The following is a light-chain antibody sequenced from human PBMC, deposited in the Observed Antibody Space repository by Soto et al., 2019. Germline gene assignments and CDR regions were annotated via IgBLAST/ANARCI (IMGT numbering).Light chain of an antibody. Sequence: QPVLTQPPSASGSPGQSVTISCTGTSSDVGGYNYVSWYQQHPGRPPKLMIYEVTKRPLGVPDRFSGSKSGNTASLTVSGLQAEDEADYYCSSYAGSNNYVFGPGTKVTVL. CDR2: EVT. CDR1: SSDVGGYNY. CDR3: SSYAGSNNYV. V-gene: IGLV2-8*01. J-gene: IGLJ1*01.